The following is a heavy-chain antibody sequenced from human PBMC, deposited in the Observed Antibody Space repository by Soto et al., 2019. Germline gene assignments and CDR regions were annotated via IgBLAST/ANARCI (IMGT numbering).Heavy chain of an antibody. Sequence: EVQLVESGGGLVQPGGSLRLSCAASGFTFSSYWMSWVRQAPGKGLEWVANIKQDGSEKYYVDSVKGRFTISRDNAKNSLYLQMNSLRAEDTAVYYCARYYGDLRAEYFQHWGQGTLVTVSS. CDR2: IKQDGSEK. D-gene: IGHD4-17*01. V-gene: IGHV3-7*01. CDR3: ARYYGDLRAEYFQH. CDR1: GFTFSSYW. J-gene: IGHJ1*01.